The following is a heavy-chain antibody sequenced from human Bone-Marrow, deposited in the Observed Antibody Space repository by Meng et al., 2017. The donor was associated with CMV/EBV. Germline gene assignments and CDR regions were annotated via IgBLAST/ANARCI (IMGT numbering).Heavy chain of an antibody. Sequence: SETLSLTCTVSGGSISGYYWSWIRQPPGKGLEWIAYIYYSGSINYNPSLMSRVTMSLDTSKNQFSLRLSSVTAADTAVYYCARGSEGTPGTIFGVVISIYYYYGMDVWGQGTTVTVSS. V-gene: IGHV4-59*01. D-gene: IGHD3-3*01. CDR3: ARGSEGTPGTIFGVVISIYYYYGMDV. CDR2: IYYSGSI. CDR1: GGSISGYY. J-gene: IGHJ6*02.